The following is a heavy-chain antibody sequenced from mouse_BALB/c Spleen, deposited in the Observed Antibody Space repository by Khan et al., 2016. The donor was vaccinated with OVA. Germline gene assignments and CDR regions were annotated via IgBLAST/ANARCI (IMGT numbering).Heavy chain of an antibody. CDR1: GYSFTGYF. D-gene: IGHD1-3*01. Sequence: VQLQQPGPELVKPGASVKISCKASGYSFTGYFMNWVMQSHGKSLEWIGRINPHIGETLYNQKFKGKATLTVDESSSTAHMELRSLASEDSAVYYCARKSGSDFDYWGQGTTLTVSS. CDR3: ARKSGSDFDY. CDR2: INPHIGET. V-gene: IGHV1-20*02. J-gene: IGHJ2*01.